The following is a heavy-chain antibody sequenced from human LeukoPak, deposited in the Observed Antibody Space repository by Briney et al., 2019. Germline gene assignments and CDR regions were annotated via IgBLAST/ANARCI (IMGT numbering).Heavy chain of an antibody. CDR1: GFTFSSYA. V-gene: IGHV3-23*01. CDR2: ISGSGVST. D-gene: IGHD6-6*01. Sequence: PGGSLRLSCAASGFTFSSYAMSWVRQTPGKGLEWVSAISGSGVSTHYADSVNGRFTISRDNSKNTLYLQMNSLRVEDTAVYYCAKDGRSSAPHWGQGTLVTVSS. J-gene: IGHJ4*02. CDR3: AKDGRSSAPH.